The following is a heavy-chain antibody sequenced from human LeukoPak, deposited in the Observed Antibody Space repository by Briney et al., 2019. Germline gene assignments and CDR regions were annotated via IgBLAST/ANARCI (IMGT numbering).Heavy chain of an antibody. CDR2: IRGDGGEI. J-gene: IGHJ4*02. D-gene: IGHD3-9*01. CDR1: GFTFRNYW. Sequence: GGSLRLSCVGPGFTFRNYWMSWVRQAPGKGLEWVANIRGDGGEINYVDSVRGRFTISRDNAENSLYLQMNSLRTEDTAVYYCARDWLGATGKGIDCWGQGTLVTVSS. V-gene: IGHV3-7*03. CDR3: ARDWLGATGKGIDC.